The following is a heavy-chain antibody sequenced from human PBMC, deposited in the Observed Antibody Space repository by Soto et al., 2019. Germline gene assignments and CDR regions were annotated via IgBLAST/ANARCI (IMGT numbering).Heavy chain of an antibody. V-gene: IGHV3-72*01. Sequence: EVQLVESGGGLVQPGGSLRLSCAASGFTFSDHYMDWVRQAPGKGLEWVGRTRNKANSYTTEYAASVKGRFTISRDDSKNSLYLQMNSLKTEDTAVYYCAREAKWRFLGGFDPWGQGTLVTVSS. D-gene: IGHD3-3*01. J-gene: IGHJ5*02. CDR1: GFTFSDHY. CDR2: TRNKANSYTT. CDR3: AREAKWRFLGGFDP.